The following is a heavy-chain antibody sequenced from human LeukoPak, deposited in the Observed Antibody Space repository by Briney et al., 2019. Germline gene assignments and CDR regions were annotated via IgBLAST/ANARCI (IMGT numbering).Heavy chain of an antibody. V-gene: IGHV3-33*06. CDR1: GFTFSSYG. Sequence: PGRSLRLSCAASGFTFSSYGMHWVRQAPGKGLEWVAVIWYDGSNKYYADSVKGRFTISRDNSKNTLYLQMNSLRAEDTAVYYCAKHSSSGWFMITDYFDYWGQGTLVTVSS. CDR3: AKHSSSGWFMITDYFDY. D-gene: IGHD6-19*01. J-gene: IGHJ4*02. CDR2: IWYDGSNK.